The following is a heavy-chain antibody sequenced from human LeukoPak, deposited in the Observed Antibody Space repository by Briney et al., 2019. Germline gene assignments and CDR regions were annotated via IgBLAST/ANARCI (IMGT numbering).Heavy chain of an antibody. D-gene: IGHD6-19*01. Sequence: SETLSLTCAVSGDSINNYYWSWIRQAAGKGLEWIGQIHTSGRRDYKPSLKSRLTMSIDTYSNQPSLNLSYVTAADTATYFCARRDITSAWDFDFWGQGALVTVSS. CDR3: ARRDITSAWDFDF. CDR2: IHTSGRR. J-gene: IGHJ4*02. CDR1: GDSINNYY. V-gene: IGHV4-4*07.